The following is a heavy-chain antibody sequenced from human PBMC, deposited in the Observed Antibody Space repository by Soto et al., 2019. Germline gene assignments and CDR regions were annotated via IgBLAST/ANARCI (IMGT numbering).Heavy chain of an antibody. Sequence: QVQLVESGGGVVQPGASLRLSCEASGFDFRSYAMHWVRQAPGKGLEWVGVISYDGGNIYYADSVKGRFTISRDNSKNTLYVQVKSLRPEDKAVYYCAKGILSATIAPYAMDVWGQGTTVTVSS. V-gene: IGHV3-30*18. CDR2: ISYDGGNI. D-gene: IGHD2-21*01. J-gene: IGHJ6*02. CDR3: AKGILSATIAPYAMDV. CDR1: GFDFRSYA.